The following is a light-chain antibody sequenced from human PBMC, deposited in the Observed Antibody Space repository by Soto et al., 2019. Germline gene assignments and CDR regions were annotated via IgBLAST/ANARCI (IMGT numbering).Light chain of an antibody. CDR3: QQYGSSPYT. CDR2: GAS. CDR1: QSVSSIY. Sequence: EIVLTQSPGTLSLSPGERATLSCRASQSVSSIYLAWYQQKPGQAPRLLIYGASSRATGIPDRFSGSASGTGFTLTINRLEPEDFAVYYCQQYGSSPYTLGQGTKLEIK. V-gene: IGKV3-20*01. J-gene: IGKJ2*01.